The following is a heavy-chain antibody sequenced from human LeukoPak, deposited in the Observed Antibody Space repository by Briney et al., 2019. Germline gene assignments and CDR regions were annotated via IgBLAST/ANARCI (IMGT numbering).Heavy chain of an antibody. D-gene: IGHD7-27*01. CDR1: GDSISTSPYY. CDR2: IHKSGST. CDR3: ARLNWGAEDY. J-gene: IGHJ4*02. V-gene: IGHV4-39*01. Sequence: SETLSLTCTVSGDSISTSPYYWGWIRQPPGKGLEWIGSIHKSGSTYYNPSLKSRVTLSVDTSKNQFSLNLGSVTATDTAVYYSARLNWGAEDYWGQGALVTVSS.